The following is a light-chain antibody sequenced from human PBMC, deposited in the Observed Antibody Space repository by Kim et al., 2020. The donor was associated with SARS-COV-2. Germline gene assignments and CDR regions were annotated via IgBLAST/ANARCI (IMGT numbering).Light chain of an antibody. CDR1: QTISSNY. CDR2: AAS. V-gene: IGKV3-20*01. Sequence: EVVLTQSPGTLSLSPGQGATLSCRASQTISSNYLAWYQHKPGQAPRLLIFAASSRATGIPDRFSGIGSGTDFTLTISRLEPEDFAVYYCQQYSNSSSTFDQGTKVDIK. J-gene: IGKJ1*01. CDR3: QQYSNSSST.